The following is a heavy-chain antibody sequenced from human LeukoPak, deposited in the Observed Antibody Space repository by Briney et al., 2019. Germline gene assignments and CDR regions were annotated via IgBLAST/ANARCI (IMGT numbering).Heavy chain of an antibody. V-gene: IGHV4-39*07. D-gene: IGHD6-6*01. J-gene: IGHJ6*04. CDR3: ARDIAIAAQRGAPEVKDV. Sequence: SETLSLTCTVSGGSISSSSYYWGWIRQPPGKGLEWIGSIYYSGSTYYNPSLKSRVTISVDTSKNQFSLKLSSVTAADTAVYYCARDIAIAAQRGAPEVKDVWGKGTTVTVSS. CDR1: GGSISSSSYY. CDR2: IYYSGST.